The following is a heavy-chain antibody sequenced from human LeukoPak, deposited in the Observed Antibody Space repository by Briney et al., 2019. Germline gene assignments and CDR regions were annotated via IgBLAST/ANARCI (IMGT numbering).Heavy chain of an antibody. V-gene: IGHV3-30*02. CDR1: GFTFSTYG. J-gene: IGHJ5*02. Sequence: GGSLRLSCAASGFTFSTYGMHWVRQAPGKGLEWVAFIRYDGSNKYYADSVKGRFTISRDNSKNTLYLQMNSLRAEDTAVYYCAKANYGDYVWWFDPWGQGTLVTVSS. CDR2: IRYDGSNK. CDR3: AKANYGDYVWWFDP. D-gene: IGHD4-17*01.